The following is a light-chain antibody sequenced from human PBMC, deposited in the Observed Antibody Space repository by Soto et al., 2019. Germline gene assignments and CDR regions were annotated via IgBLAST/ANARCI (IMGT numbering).Light chain of an antibody. J-gene: IGKJ1*01. CDR2: DAS. V-gene: IGKV3D-11*02. Sequence: EIVLTQSPGTLSLSPGERATLSCRATQSVTSSYLAWYQQKPGQAPRLLIYDASNRATGIPARFSGNGAGTDFPLTISSLEPEDFAVYYCQQRSKWRTFGQGTKVDI. CDR1: QSVTSSY. CDR3: QQRSKWRT.